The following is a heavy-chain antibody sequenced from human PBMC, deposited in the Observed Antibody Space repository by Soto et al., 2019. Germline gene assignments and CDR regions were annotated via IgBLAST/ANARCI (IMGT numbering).Heavy chain of an antibody. Sequence: GASGKVSCKASGGTFSSYAISWVRQAPGQGLEWMGGIIPIFGTANYAQKFQGIVTITADESTSTAYMELSSLRSEDTAVYYCARVGAVAGSPDYWGQGALVTVSS. D-gene: IGHD6-19*01. V-gene: IGHV1-69*13. CDR3: ARVGAVAGSPDY. CDR2: IIPIFGTA. J-gene: IGHJ4*02. CDR1: GGTFSSYA.